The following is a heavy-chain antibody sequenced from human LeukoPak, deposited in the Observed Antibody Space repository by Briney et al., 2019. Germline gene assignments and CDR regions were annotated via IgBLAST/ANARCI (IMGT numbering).Heavy chain of an antibody. V-gene: IGHV5-51*01. D-gene: IGHD1-26*01. CDR2: IYPGDSDT. Sequence: GESRKISCKGSRYSFTNYWIGWVRRMPGKGLEWMGIIYPGDSDTRYSPSFQGQVTISADKSISTAYLQWSSLKASDTAMYYCARSGSDSSWAFDIWGQGTMVTVSS. J-gene: IGHJ3*02. CDR1: RYSFTNYW. CDR3: ARSGSDSSWAFDI.